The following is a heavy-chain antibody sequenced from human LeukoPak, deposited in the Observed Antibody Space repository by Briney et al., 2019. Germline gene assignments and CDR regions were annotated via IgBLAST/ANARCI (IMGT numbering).Heavy chain of an antibody. CDR3: ARESSSSPADY. D-gene: IGHD6-13*01. CDR2: IYYSGST. CDR1: GGSISSYY. V-gene: IGHV4-59*01. J-gene: IGHJ4*02. Sequence: SETLSLTCTVSGGSISSYYWSWIRQPPGKGLEWIGYIYYSGSTNYNPSLKSRVTISVDTSKNQFSLKLSSVTAADTAVYYCARESSSSPADYWGQGTLVTVSS.